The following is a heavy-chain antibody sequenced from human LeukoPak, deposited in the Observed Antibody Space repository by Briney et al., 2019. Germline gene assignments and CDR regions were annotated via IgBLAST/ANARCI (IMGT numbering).Heavy chain of an antibody. J-gene: IGHJ3*02. CDR1: RFTFSNYA. Sequence: GGSLRLSCAASRFTFSNYAMHWVRQAPGKRLEYVSAISRDGGSTYYADSVKGRFTISRDNSKNKVYLKMDSLRGEDMAVYDCARETRRGDAFDIWGQGTMVSVSS. CDR3: ARETRRGDAFDI. V-gene: IGHV3-64*02. CDR2: ISRDGGST. D-gene: IGHD3-16*01.